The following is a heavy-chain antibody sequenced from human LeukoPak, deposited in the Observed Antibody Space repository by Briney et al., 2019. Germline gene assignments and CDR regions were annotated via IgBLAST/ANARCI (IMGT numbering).Heavy chain of an antibody. CDR1: GGTFSSYA. D-gene: IGHD4-17*01. J-gene: IGHJ4*02. V-gene: IGHV1-69*06. CDR3: GRSPAYGDYVDY. Sequence: SVKVSCKASGGTFSSYAISWVRQAPGQGLEWMGGIIPIFGTANYAQKFQGRVTITADKSTSTAYMELRSLRSDDTAVYFCGRSPAYGDYVDYWGQGTLVTVSS. CDR2: IIPIFGTA.